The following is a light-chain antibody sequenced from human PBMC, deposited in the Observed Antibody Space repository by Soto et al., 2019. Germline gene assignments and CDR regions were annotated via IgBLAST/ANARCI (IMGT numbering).Light chain of an antibody. CDR2: KAS. Sequence: DIQLTQSPSTLSASVGDRVTITCRASQSISSWLAWYQQKPGKAPKLLIYKASSLESGVPSRFSGSGSGTEFTLTISSLQPDDLATYYCQHYNSFPTFGQGTKVDIK. CDR3: QHYNSFPT. J-gene: IGKJ1*01. V-gene: IGKV1-5*03. CDR1: QSISSW.